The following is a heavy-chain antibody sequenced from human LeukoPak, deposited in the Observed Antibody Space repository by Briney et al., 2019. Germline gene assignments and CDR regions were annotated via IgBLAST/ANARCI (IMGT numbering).Heavy chain of an antibody. V-gene: IGHV1-2*02. J-gene: IGHJ6*02. CDR1: GYTFTGYY. D-gene: IGHD3-22*01. Sequence: GGSVKVSCKASGYTFTGYYMHWVRQAPGQGLEWMGWINPNSGGTNYAQKFQGRVTMTRDTSISTAYMELSRLRSDDTAVYYCARYRTDYYYNSSGYYSGGMDVWGQGTTVTVSS. CDR3: ARYRTDYYYNSSGYYSGGMDV. CDR2: INPNSGGT.